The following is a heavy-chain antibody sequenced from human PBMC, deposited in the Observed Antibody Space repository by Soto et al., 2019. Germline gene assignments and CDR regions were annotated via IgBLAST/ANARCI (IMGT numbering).Heavy chain of an antibody. Sequence: PSETLSLTCTVSGGSITGYYWSWIRQPPGKGLEWIGYVYYSGSTNYNPSFKSRVTISVDMSKNQFSLKLSSVTAADTAVYYCARDFWSGYYSNWFDPWGQGTLVTVSS. V-gene: IGHV4-59*01. J-gene: IGHJ5*02. CDR2: VYYSGST. CDR1: GGSITGYY. CDR3: ARDFWSGYYSNWFDP. D-gene: IGHD3-3*01.